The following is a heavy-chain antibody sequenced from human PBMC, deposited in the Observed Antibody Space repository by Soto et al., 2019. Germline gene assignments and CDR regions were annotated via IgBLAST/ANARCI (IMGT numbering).Heavy chain of an antibody. V-gene: IGHV1-3*01. Sequence: QVQLVQSGAEVKKPGASVKVSCKASGYTFTSYAMHWVRQAPGQRLEWMGWINAGNGNTKYSQKFQGRVTITRDTSASTAYMELSSLRSEDTAVYYCARGGAAAGNPPFDYWGQGTLVTVSS. CDR2: INAGNGNT. CDR1: GYTFTSYA. CDR3: ARGGAAAGNPPFDY. D-gene: IGHD6-13*01. J-gene: IGHJ4*02.